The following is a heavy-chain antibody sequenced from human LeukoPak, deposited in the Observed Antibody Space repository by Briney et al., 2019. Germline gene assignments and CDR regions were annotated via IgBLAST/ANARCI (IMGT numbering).Heavy chain of an antibody. D-gene: IGHD6-6*01. CDR3: AKVVSSSSRPFFDY. CDR2: ISGSGGGT. J-gene: IGHJ4*02. V-gene: IGHV3-23*01. Sequence: GGSLRLSRAASGSTFSAYAMNWVRQAPGKGLEWVSGISGSGGGTYYADSVKGRSTISRDNSKNTLYLQMNSLRAEDTAVYYCAKVVSSSSRPFFDYWGQGNLVTVSS. CDR1: GSTFSAYA.